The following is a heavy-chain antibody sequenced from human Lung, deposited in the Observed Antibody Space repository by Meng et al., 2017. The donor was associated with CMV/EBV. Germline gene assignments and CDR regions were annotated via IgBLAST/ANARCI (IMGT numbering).Heavy chain of an antibody. D-gene: IGHD6-19*01. CDR2: ININTGNP. V-gene: IGHV7-4-1*01. CDR3: ARGNGWRFDY. Sequence: QVQLVQAGSDLKKPGDSGQVSCQPAGYTFTSSSMNWVRHAPGQGLEWMGWININTGNPTYAQGFTGRFVFSLDTSVSTAYLQIDSLKADDTAVYYCARGNGWRFDYWGQGTLVTVSS. J-gene: IGHJ4*02. CDR1: GYTFTSSS.